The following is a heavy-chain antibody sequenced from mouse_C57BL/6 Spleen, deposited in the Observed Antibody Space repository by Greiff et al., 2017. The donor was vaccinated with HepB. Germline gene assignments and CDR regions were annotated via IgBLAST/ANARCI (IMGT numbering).Heavy chain of an antibody. CDR1: GYTFTSYW. J-gene: IGHJ3*01. Sequence: VQLQQPGAELVRPGSSVKLSCKASGYTFTSYWMHWVKQRPIQGLEWIGNIDPSDSETHYNQKFKDKATLTVDKSSSTAYMQLSSLTSEDSAVYYCARDDGYYRFAYWGQGTLVTVSA. V-gene: IGHV1-52*01. CDR2: IDPSDSET. CDR3: ARDDGYYRFAY. D-gene: IGHD2-3*01.